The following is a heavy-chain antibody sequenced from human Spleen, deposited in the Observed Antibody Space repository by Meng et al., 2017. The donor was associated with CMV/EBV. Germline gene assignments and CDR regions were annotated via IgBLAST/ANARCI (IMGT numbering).Heavy chain of an antibody. CDR2: INPNTGGT. CDR1: GYTFSSYA. Sequence: ASVKVSCKASGYTFSSYAMNWVRQAPGQGLEWMGWINPNTGGTNYAQNFQGRVTMTRDTSISAVYMELSRLRSDDTAVYYCASPYVLRNYGMDVWGQGTTVTVS. CDR3: ASPYVLRNYGMDV. V-gene: IGHV1-2*02. D-gene: IGHD2-8*01. J-gene: IGHJ6*02.